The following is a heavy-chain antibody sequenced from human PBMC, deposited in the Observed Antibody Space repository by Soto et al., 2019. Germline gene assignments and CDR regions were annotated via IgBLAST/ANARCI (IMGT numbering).Heavy chain of an antibody. J-gene: IGHJ4*02. CDR3: SRGILV. V-gene: IGHV4-31*03. CDR1: GGSINSGGYC. Sequence: QVQLQESGPGLVKPSQTLSLTCTVSGGSINSGGYCWSWIRQHPGKGLDWIGCISYGGSTTYNPSLTRRVTMSVDTSKNQFSLNLTSVTAADTAVYYCSRGILVWGQGALITVSS. CDR2: ISYGGST. D-gene: IGHD5-18*01.